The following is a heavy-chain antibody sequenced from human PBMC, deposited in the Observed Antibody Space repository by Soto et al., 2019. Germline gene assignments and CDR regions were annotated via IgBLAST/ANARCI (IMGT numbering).Heavy chain of an antibody. D-gene: IGHD2-15*01. CDR1: GSTFSTFA. V-gene: IGHV3-23*01. J-gene: IGHJ4*02. Sequence: GGSLRLSCAASGSTFSTFAMGWVRQAPGKGLEWVSGISGRGGSTFYADSVKGRFIVSRDNSKNTQYLEMNSLRVDDTAIYYCARVIGSGGSFDYWGQGILVTVSS. CDR3: ARVIGSGGSFDY. CDR2: ISGRGGST.